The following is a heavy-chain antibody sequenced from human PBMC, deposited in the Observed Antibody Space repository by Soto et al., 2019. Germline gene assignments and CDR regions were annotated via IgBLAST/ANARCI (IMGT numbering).Heavy chain of an antibody. D-gene: IGHD3-10*01. V-gene: IGHV1-69*01. J-gene: IGHJ5*02. CDR2: IIPIFGTA. CDR3: ARGFYGSGPNWFDP. CDR1: GGTFSSYA. Sequence: QVQLVQSGAEVKKPGSSVKVSCKASGGTFSSYAISWVRQAPGQGLEWMGGIIPIFGTANYAQKFQGRVKITADESTSTAYMELSSLRSDDTAVYYCARGFYGSGPNWFDPWGQGTLVTVSS.